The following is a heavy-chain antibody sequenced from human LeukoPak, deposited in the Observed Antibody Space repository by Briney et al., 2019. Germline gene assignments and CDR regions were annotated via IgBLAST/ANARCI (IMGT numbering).Heavy chain of an antibody. Sequence: GGSLRLSCAASGFTFSSYGMHWVRQAPGKGLEWVAVISYDGSNKYYADSVKGRFTISRDNSKNTLYLQMNSLRAEDTAVYYCASASSGGSGVDHWGQGTLVTVSS. CDR3: ASASSGGSGVDH. D-gene: IGHD2-15*01. J-gene: IGHJ4*02. CDR2: ISYDGSNK. V-gene: IGHV3-30*03. CDR1: GFTFSSYG.